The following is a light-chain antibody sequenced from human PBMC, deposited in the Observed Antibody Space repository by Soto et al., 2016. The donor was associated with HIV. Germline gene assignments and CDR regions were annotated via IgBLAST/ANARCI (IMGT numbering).Light chain of an antibody. Sequence: DIQLTQSPSTLSAAVGDRVTITCRASQSVSDWLAWYQQKPGTPPSLLIYKVSTLESGVPSRFSGVGFGTDFTLTISTLQPEDSAIYYCQQYNTPPWTFGQGTKVEI. CDR2: KVS. J-gene: IGKJ1*01. CDR1: QSVSDW. CDR3: QQYNTPPWT. V-gene: IGKV1-5*03.